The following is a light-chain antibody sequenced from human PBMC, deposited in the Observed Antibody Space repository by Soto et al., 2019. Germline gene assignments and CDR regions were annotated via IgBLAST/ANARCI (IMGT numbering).Light chain of an antibody. Sequence: EIVLTQSPATLSLSPGERATLSCRASQSVSSYLAWYQQKPGQAPRLLIYDASNRATGIPARFSGSGSGTDFSLTISSLESEDFAVYYCQRRRNWPPLTFGGGTKVEIK. J-gene: IGKJ4*01. V-gene: IGKV3-11*01. CDR1: QSVSSY. CDR3: QRRRNWPPLT. CDR2: DAS.